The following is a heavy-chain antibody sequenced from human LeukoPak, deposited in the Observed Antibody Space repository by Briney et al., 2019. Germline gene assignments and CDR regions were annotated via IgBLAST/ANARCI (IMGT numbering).Heavy chain of an antibody. J-gene: IGHJ4*02. CDR2: IKQDGSEK. Sequence: GALRLSCAASGFTFSSYWMSWVRQAPGKGLEWVSNIKQDGSEKYYVDSVKGRFTISRDSAKNSLYLQMNSLRAEDTAVYYCAREAYYYDSSGYYRIFDYWGQGTLVTVSS. CDR1: GFTFSSYW. V-gene: IGHV3-7*01. D-gene: IGHD3-22*01. CDR3: AREAYYYDSSGYYRIFDY.